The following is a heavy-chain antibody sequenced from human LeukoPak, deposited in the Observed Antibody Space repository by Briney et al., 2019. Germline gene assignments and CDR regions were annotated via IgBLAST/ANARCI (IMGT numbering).Heavy chain of an antibody. D-gene: IGHD3-16*01. CDR2: TSHSDSP. J-gene: IGHJ5*02. V-gene: IGHV4-38-2*02. CDR3: ARDFGETSLPNWFDP. Sequence: SDYXMSWIRQTPGXXLEWIGSTSHSDSPYYNPSLESRVTISLDTSRNLFSLKLTSVTAADTAVYFCARDFGETSLPNWFDPWGQGTLVIVSS. CDR1: SDYX.